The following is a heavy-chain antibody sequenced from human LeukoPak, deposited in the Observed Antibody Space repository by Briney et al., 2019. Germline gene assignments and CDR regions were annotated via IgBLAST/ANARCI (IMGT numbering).Heavy chain of an antibody. CDR1: GFSFSSYN. V-gene: IGHV3-21*01. D-gene: IGHD3-10*01. CDR3: ARDQHYGSGSYSSDY. CDR2: ITSSSTYT. J-gene: IGHJ4*02. Sequence: GGSLRLSCAASGFSFSSYNMNWVRQTPGKGLEWVSSITSSSTYTFYADSVKGRFTISRDNARNSLYLQMNSLRAEDTAVYYCARDQHYGSGSYSSDYWGQGTLVTVSS.